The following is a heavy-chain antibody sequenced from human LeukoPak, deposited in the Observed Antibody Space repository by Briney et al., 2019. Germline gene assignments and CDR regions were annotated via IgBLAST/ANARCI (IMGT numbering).Heavy chain of an antibody. CDR2: ISGSGGST. V-gene: IGHV3-23*01. D-gene: IGHD4-17*01. CDR1: GFTFSSYA. Sequence: GGSLRLSCAASGFTFSSYAMSWVRQAPGKGLEWVSAISGSGGSTYYADSVKGRFTISRDNSKNTLYLQMNSLRAEDTAVYYCAKAPGYGDYAEYFQHWXXGTLVTVSS. CDR3: AKAPGYGDYAEYFQH. J-gene: IGHJ1*01.